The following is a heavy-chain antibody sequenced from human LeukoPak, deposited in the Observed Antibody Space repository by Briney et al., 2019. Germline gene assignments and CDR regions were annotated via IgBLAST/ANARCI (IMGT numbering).Heavy chain of an antibody. CDR2: IYYSGST. CDR3: ARPMGNDGGYFDY. D-gene: IGHD7-27*01. CDR1: GGSISSSSYY. J-gene: IGHJ4*02. V-gene: IGHV4-39*01. Sequence: PSETLSLTCTVSGGSISSSSYYWGWIRQPPGKGLEWIGSIYYSGSTYYNPSLKSRVTISVDTSKNQFSLKLSSVPAADTAVYYCARPMGNDGGYFDYWGQGTLVTVSS.